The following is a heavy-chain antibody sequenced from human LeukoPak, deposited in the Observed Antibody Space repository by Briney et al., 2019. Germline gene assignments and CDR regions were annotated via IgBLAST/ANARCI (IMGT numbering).Heavy chain of an antibody. CDR2: IKQDGSEK. J-gene: IGHJ4*02. CDR3: ARSDSSNWYSTIDY. CDR1: GFTFSSYW. D-gene: IGHD6-13*01. V-gene: IGHV3-7*01. Sequence: GGSLRLSCAASGFTFSSYWMSWVRQAPGKGLEWVANIKQDGSEKYYVDSVKGRFTISRDNAKNSLYLQMNSLRAEDTAVYYCARSDSSNWYSTIDYWGQGTLVTVSS.